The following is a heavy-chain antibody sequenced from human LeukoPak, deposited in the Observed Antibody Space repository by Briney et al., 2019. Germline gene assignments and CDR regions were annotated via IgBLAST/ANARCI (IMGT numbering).Heavy chain of an antibody. Sequence: PGGSLRLSCAASGFTFSSYAMSWVRQAPGKGLEWVSAISGSGGSTYYADSVKGRFTISRDNSKNTLYLQMNSLRAEDTAVYYCAKDHSKVAYSSSQLVSNDYWGQGTLVTVSS. D-gene: IGHD6-13*01. V-gene: IGHV3-23*01. J-gene: IGHJ4*02. CDR1: GFTFSSYA. CDR2: ISGSGGST. CDR3: AKDHSKVAYSSSQLVSNDY.